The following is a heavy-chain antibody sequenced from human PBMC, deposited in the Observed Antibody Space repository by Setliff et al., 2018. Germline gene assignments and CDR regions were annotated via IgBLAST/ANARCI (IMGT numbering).Heavy chain of an antibody. V-gene: IGHV4-39*07. D-gene: IGHD2-2*02. CDR3: ARDRQYCSSPTCYSSYFYYYGMDV. CDR1: GGSISSSSYY. Sequence: SETLSLTCTVSGGSISSSSYYWSWVRQPPGKGLEWIGEIYHSGSTNYSPSLKSRVTISVDTSKNQFSLKLSSVTAADTAVYYCARDRQYCSSPTCYSSYFYYYGMDVWGQGTTVTVSS. J-gene: IGHJ6*02. CDR2: IYHSGST.